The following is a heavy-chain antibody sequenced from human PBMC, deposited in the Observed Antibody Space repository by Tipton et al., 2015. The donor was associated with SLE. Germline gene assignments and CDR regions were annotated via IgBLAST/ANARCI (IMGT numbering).Heavy chain of an antibody. CDR1: GGSISSYY. Sequence: TLSLTCTVSGGSISSYYWSWIRQPPGKGLEWIGYIYYSGSTNYNPSLKSRVTISVDTSKNQFSLNLTSVTPADTAVYYCARGALFTVTGLRRRCFDLWGRGPLVTVSS. CDR3: ARGALFTVTGLRRRCFDL. J-gene: IGHJ2*01. D-gene: IGHD4-17*01. CDR2: IYYSGST. V-gene: IGHV4-59*07.